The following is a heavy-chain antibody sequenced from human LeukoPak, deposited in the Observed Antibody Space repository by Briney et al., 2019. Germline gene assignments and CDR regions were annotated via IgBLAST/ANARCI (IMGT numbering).Heavy chain of an antibody. J-gene: IGHJ4*02. V-gene: IGHV3-30*04. CDR3: AKGGLGGTAVVTMDS. Sequence: QPGRSLRLSCAASGFTFSSYALHWVRQAPGKGLEWVAVISYDGSNKYYADSVKGRFTISRDNSKNALYLQMNSLRAEDTAIYFCAKGGLGGTAVVTMDSWGQGTLVTVSS. CDR2: ISYDGSNK. CDR1: GFTFSSYA. D-gene: IGHD4-23*01.